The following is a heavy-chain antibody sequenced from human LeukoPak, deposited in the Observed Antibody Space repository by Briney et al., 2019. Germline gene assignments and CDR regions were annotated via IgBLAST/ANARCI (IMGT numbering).Heavy chain of an antibody. CDR1: AFTFRNYA. CDR2: ISGNGGRT. CDR3: TRRYFDL. J-gene: IGHJ4*02. Sequence: GGSLRLSCAASAFTFRNYAMSWVRQTPGKGLEWVSTISGNGGRTYDADSVRGRFTISRDNSKSTLYLQMNSLRAEDTAVYYCTRRYFDLWGQGTLVTVSS. V-gene: IGHV3-23*01.